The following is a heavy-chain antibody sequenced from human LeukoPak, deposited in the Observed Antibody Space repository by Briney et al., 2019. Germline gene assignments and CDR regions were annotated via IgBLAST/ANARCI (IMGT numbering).Heavy chain of an antibody. CDR2: IYPGDSDT. CDR1: GYTFTNYW. D-gene: IGHD6-19*01. CDR3: ARRAGTGYFDY. J-gene: IGHJ4*02. Sequence: GESLKISCKGSGYTFTNYWIGWLRQMPGKGLEWMGFIYPGDSDTRYSPSFQGQVTISADKSISTAYLQWSSLKASDTAMYYCARRAGTGYFDYWGQGTLVTVPS. V-gene: IGHV5-51*01.